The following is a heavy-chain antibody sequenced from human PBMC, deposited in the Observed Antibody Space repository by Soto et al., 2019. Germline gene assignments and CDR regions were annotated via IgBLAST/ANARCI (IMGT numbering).Heavy chain of an antibody. D-gene: IGHD2-15*01. CDR3: PITIVVAPAPDH. V-gene: IGHV1-3*05. CDR1: GYTFTSYA. Sequence: QVQLVQSGAEEKKPGASVKVSCKASGYTFTSYAMHWVRQAPGQRLEWMGWINAGNGNTKYSQKFQGRVTITRDTAASTVDMELGSLSSVASGVYYSPITIVVAPAPDHWDQGTLVTFSS. CDR2: INAGNGNT. J-gene: IGHJ4*02.